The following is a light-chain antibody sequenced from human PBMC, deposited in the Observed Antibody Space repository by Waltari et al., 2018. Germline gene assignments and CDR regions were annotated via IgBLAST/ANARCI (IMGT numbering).Light chain of an antibody. Sequence: EIVMTQSPATLSVSPGERVTLSCRASQSVSSSLAWYQQKPGQAPSLLIYGAATRANGIPARFSGSGSGNEFTLTISSLQSEDIAIYYCQQYNNWLYTFGQGTKLEIK. J-gene: IGKJ2*01. CDR3: QQYNNWLYT. V-gene: IGKV3-15*01. CDR1: QSVSSS. CDR2: GAA.